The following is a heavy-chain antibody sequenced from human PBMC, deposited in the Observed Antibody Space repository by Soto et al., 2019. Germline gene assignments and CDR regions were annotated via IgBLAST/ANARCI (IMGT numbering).Heavy chain of an antibody. CDR2: IRSKANSYAT. Sequence: PGGSMRLSCAASGFTFSGSAMHWVRQASGKGLEWVGRIRSKANSYATAYAASVKGRFTISRDDSKNTAYLQMNSLKTEDTAVYYCTRLGKAAAGNAPMDVWGQGTTVTVSS. D-gene: IGHD6-13*01. CDR1: GFTFSGSA. V-gene: IGHV3-73*01. J-gene: IGHJ6*02. CDR3: TRLGKAAAGNAPMDV.